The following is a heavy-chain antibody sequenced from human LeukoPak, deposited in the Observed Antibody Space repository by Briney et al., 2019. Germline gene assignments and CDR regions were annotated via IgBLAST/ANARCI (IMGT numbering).Heavy chain of an antibody. Sequence: GGSLRLSCVASGFTFSSYGMHWVRQAPGKGLEWVAVVSYDGSNKYYADSVKGRFTISRDNAKNSLYLQMNSLRAEDTAVYYCAELGITMIGGVWGKGTTVAISS. J-gene: IGHJ6*04. CDR1: GFTFSSYG. CDR3: AELGITMIGGV. CDR2: VSYDGSNK. D-gene: IGHD3-10*02. V-gene: IGHV3-30*18.